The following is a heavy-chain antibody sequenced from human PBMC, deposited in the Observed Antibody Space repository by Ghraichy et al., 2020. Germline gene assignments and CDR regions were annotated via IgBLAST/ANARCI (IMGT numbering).Heavy chain of an antibody. V-gene: IGHV4-34*01. CDR3: SRGGYYETALFDH. J-gene: IGHJ4*02. D-gene: IGHD3-22*01. CDR2: INHSGRT. Sequence: SETLSLTCAVHGGSFGSYYWSLMLQPPRKGLEWIGEINHSGRTNYNASLKSRVTISVDTSKNQFSLKLTSVTAAETAVYYCSRGGYYETALFDHWGQGTLATVSS. CDR1: GGSFGSYY.